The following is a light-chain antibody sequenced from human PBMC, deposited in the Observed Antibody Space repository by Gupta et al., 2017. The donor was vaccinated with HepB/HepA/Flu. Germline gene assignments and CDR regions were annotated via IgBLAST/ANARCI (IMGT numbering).Light chain of an antibody. Sequence: QSVLTQPPSASGTPGQRVTISCSGSTSNIGTSFVYWYQQFSGTAPKLLIYRNRERPSGVPGRFSGSKSGTPASLAISGLRSEDEADYYCAAWDVTLSGVVFGGGTKLTVL. CDR2: RNR. V-gene: IGLV1-47*01. J-gene: IGLJ2*01. CDR1: TSNIGTSF. CDR3: AAWDVTLSGVV.